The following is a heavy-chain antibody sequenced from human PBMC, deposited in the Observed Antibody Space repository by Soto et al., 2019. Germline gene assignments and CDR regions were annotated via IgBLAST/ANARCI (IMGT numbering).Heavy chain of an antibody. CDR3: AKGLCSRRSCWIFDS. D-gene: IGHD2-15*01. CDR1: GFTFNANA. J-gene: IGHJ4*02. Sequence: QPGGSLRLSCAASGFTFNANAMSWVRQAPGKGLEWVSTVIGIGTSTYYADSVKGRFTISRDNSKNTLDLQMNSLRAEDTALYYCAKGLCSRRSCWIFDSWGQGTLVTVSS. CDR2: VIGIGTST. V-gene: IGHV3-23*01.